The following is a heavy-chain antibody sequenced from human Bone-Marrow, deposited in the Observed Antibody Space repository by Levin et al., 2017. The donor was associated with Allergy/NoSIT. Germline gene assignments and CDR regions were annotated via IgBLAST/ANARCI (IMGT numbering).Heavy chain of an antibody. CDR1: GDSTSSRYF. V-gene: IGHV4-38-2*02. CDR3: ARTYGSVWPDGFDM. D-gene: IGHD6-25*01. CDR2: IFSSGTT. J-gene: IGHJ3*02. Sequence: TSETLSLTCTVSGDSTSSRYFWGWIRQPPGKGLEWIGSIFSSGTTYYNPSLKSRVTISLDTSRSQFSLTLSSVTAADTAVYYCARTYGSVWPDGFDMWGQGTMVTVSS.